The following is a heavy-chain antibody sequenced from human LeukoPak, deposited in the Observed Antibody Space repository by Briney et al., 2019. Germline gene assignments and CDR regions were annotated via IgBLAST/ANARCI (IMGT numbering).Heavy chain of an antibody. J-gene: IGHJ3*02. CDR3: ARDTYDILTGYYKWAFDI. D-gene: IGHD3-9*01. CDR1: GFTFSSYT. V-gene: IGHV3-21*06. CDR2: ISSSSSYI. Sequence: GGSLRLTCAASGFTFSSYTMNWVRQAPGKGLEWVSSISSSSSYIYYADSVKGRFTISRDNAKNSLYLQMNSLRAEDTAVYYCARDTYDILTGYYKWAFDIWGQGTMVTVSS.